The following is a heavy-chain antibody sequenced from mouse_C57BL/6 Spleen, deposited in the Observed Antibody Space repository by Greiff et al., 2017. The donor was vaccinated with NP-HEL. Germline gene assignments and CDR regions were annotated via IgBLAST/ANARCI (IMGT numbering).Heavy chain of an antibody. J-gene: IGHJ3*01. Sequence: VQLKESGPELVKPGASVKMSCKASGYTFTDYNMHWVKQSHGKSLEWIGYINPNNGGTSYNQKFKGKATLTVNKSSSTAYMELRSLTSEDSAVYYCARITTVVDRAWFAYWGQGTLVTVSA. CDR3: ARITTVVDRAWFAY. CDR1: GYTFTDYN. V-gene: IGHV1-22*01. CDR2: INPNNGGT. D-gene: IGHD1-1*01.